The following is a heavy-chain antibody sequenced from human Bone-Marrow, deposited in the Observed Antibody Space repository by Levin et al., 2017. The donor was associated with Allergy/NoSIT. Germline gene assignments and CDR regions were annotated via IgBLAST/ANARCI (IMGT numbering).Heavy chain of an antibody. CDR2: IYSGGKT. V-gene: IGHV3-53*01. CDR3: ARTGPVGEGA. Sequence: GESLKISCAASGFTVSNNDMTWVRQAPGKGLEWVSVIYSGGKTYYADSVRGRFTIFRDNSKKTVFLQMNSLRVDDTAVYYCARTGPVGEGAWGEGTLVTVSS. J-gene: IGHJ5*02. CDR1: GFTVSNND. D-gene: IGHD4-23*01.